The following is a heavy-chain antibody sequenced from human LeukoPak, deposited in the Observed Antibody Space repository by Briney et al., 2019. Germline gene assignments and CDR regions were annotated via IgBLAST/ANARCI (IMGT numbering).Heavy chain of an antibody. J-gene: IGHJ4*02. CDR2: IYYSGST. V-gene: IGHV4-30-4*08. Sequence: PSQTLSLTCTVSGGSISSGDYYWSWIRQPPGKGLEWIGYIYYSGSTYYNPSLKSRVTISVDTSKNQFSLKLSSVTAADTAVYYCARVWSWWPSFDYWGQGTPVTVSS. CDR1: GGSISSGDYY. CDR3: ARVWSWWPSFDY. D-gene: IGHD2-21*01.